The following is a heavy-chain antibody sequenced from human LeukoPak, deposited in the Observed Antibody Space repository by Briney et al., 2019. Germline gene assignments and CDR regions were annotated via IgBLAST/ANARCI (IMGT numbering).Heavy chain of an antibody. CDR3: ARQTDNCGGDCYSRVALYFQH. D-gene: IGHD2-21*02. J-gene: IGHJ1*01. CDR2: ISSSGSTI. V-gene: IGHV3-11*01. Sequence: PGGSLRLSCAASGFTFSDYYMSWIRQAPGKGLEWVSYISSSGSTIYYADSVKGRFTISRDNAKNSLYLQMNSLRAEDTAVYYCARQTDNCGGDCYSRVALYFQHWGQGTLVTVSS. CDR1: GFTFSDYY.